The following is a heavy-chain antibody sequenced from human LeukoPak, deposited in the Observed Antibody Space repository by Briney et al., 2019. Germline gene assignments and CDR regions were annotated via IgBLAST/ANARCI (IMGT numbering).Heavy chain of an antibody. D-gene: IGHD6-19*01. CDR1: GFTFSSYA. Sequence: PGGPLRLSCAASGFTFSSYAMSWVRQAPGKGLEWVSAIVSSGDSTYYADSVKGRFTISRDNSKNTLYLQMNSLRAEDTAVYYCAKADGGQWPSSYYYYYMDVWGKGTTVTVSS. CDR2: IVSSGDST. CDR3: AKADGGQWPSSYYYYYMDV. V-gene: IGHV3-23*01. J-gene: IGHJ6*03.